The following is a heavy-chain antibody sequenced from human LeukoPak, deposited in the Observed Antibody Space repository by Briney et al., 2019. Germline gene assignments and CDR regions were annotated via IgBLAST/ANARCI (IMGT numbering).Heavy chain of an antibody. V-gene: IGHV1-46*01. CDR1: GYTFSSYY. CDR3: ARCLRGGDFVAQDAFDI. J-gene: IGHJ3*02. D-gene: IGHD2-21*02. Sequence: ASLKLSCKASGYTFSSYYMNWVRQAPGQGLEWLGKINPNSATTGYAQKFQGRVTMTRDTSTSTVYMELSSLRAEDTAVYYCARCLRGGDFVAQDAFDIWGQGTMVTVSS. CDR2: INPNSATT.